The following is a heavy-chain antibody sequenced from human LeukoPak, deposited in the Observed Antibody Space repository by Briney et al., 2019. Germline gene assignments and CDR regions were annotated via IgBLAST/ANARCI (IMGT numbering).Heavy chain of an antibody. CDR2: IFDDGSNK. V-gene: IGHV3-33*01. Sequence: PGGSLRLSCAASGFTFRNYGMHWVRQPPGKGLEGVAIIFDDGSNKYYADSVRGRFTISRDNSKSPLYMQMNSLRVEDTAVYYCASGRGSGGSHTSYFDYWGQGTPVTVSS. CDR3: ASGRGSGGSHTSYFDY. J-gene: IGHJ4*02. D-gene: IGHD2-15*01. CDR1: GFTFRNYG.